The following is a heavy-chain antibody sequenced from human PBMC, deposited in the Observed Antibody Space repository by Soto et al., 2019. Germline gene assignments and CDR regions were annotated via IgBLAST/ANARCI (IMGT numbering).Heavy chain of an antibody. D-gene: IGHD5-18*01. CDR1: GLSVTANY. Sequence: EVHLVESGGGLIQPGGSLRLLCAASGLSVTANYMTWVRQAPGKGLEWLSIIYRGGGTYYADSLKGRAIISRDGSRNMVFLQMNSLTAEDAGVYYCARRDDSETFDIWGRGTAVNVSS. CDR2: IYRGGGT. V-gene: IGHV3-53*01. J-gene: IGHJ3*02. CDR3: ARRDDSETFDI.